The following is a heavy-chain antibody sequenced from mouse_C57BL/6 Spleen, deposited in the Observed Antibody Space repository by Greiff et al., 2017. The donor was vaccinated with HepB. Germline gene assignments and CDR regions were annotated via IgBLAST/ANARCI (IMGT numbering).Heavy chain of an antibody. V-gene: IGHV8-12*01. CDR1: GFSLSTSGMG. CDR3: ARRSGLLVFDY. J-gene: IGHJ2*01. CDR2: IYWDDDK. D-gene: IGHD1-1*01. Sequence: QVTLKVCGPGILQSSQTLSLTCSFSGFSLSTSGMGVSWIRQPSGKGLEWLAHIYWDDDKRYNPSLKSRLTISKDTSRNQVFLKITSVDTADTATYYCARRSGLLVFDYWGQGTTLTVSS.